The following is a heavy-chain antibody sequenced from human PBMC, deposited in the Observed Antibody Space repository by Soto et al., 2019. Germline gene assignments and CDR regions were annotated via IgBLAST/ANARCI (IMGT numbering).Heavy chain of an antibody. CDR3: AHSRYDFWSGHFDY. Sequence: QITLKESGPTLVKPTQTLTLTCTFSGFSLSTSGVGVGWIRQPPGKALEWLALIYWDDDKRYSPSLKSRLTITKDTSKNQVVLTMTNMDPVDTATYCCAHSRYDFWSGHFDYWGQGTLVTVSS. V-gene: IGHV2-5*02. CDR2: IYWDDDK. J-gene: IGHJ4*02. CDR1: GFSLSTSGVG. D-gene: IGHD3-3*01.